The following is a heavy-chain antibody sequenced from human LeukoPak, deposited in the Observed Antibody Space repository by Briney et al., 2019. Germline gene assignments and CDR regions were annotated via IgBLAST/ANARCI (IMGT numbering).Heavy chain of an antibody. CDR1: GFTFSSYA. D-gene: IGHD6-6*01. Sequence: GGSLRLSCAASGFTFSSYAMHWVRQAPGKGLEWVAVISYDGSNKYYADSVKGRFTISRDNSKNTLYPQMNSLRAEDTAVYYCARDSEYSSSSGISWGQGTLVTVSS. J-gene: IGHJ5*02. CDR2: ISYDGSNK. CDR3: ARDSEYSSSSGIS. V-gene: IGHV3-30-3*01.